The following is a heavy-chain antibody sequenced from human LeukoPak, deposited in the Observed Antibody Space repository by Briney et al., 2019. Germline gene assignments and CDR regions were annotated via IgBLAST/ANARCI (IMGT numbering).Heavy chain of an antibody. CDR3: ARHGGESIVAMILHAFDI. Sequence: SETLSLTCTVSGGSISSYYWSWIRQPPGKGLEWIGYIYYSGSTNYNPSLKSRVTISVDTSKNQFSLKLSSVTAADTAVYYCARHGGESIVAMILHAFDIWGQGTMVTVSS. V-gene: IGHV4-59*08. CDR1: GGSISSYY. D-gene: IGHD5-12*01. J-gene: IGHJ3*02. CDR2: IYYSGST.